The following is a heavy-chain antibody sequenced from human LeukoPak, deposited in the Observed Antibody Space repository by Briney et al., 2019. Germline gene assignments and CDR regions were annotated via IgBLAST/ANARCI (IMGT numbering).Heavy chain of an antibody. CDR2: INPNSGGT. Sequence: ASVKVSCKASGYTFTGYYMHWVRQAPGQGLEWMGWINPNSGGTNYAQKFQGRVTMTRDTSISTGYMELSRLRSDDTAVYYCARGITRYQLLSNYWGQGTLVTVSS. CDR1: GYTFTGYY. CDR3: ARGITRYQLLSNY. V-gene: IGHV1-2*02. D-gene: IGHD2-2*01. J-gene: IGHJ4*02.